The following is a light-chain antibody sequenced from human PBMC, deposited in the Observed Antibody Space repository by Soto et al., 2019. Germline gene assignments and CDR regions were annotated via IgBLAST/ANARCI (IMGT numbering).Light chain of an antibody. CDR2: DNN. V-gene: IGLV1-44*01. CDR1: DSNIGGNS. J-gene: IGLJ3*02. Sequence: QSVLTQPPSASGTPGQRVTISCSGSDSNIGGNSVNWYQLLPGAAPRLLIYDNNRRPSGVPDRFSGSKSGTSSSLAISGLQSQDEADYYCAAWDDSLSGHWVFGGGTKLTVL. CDR3: AAWDDSLSGHWV.